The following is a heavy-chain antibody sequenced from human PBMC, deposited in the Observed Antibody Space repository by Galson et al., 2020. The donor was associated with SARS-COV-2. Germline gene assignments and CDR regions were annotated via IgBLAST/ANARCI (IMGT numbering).Heavy chain of an antibody. CDR2: INHSGST. Sequence: SETLSLTCAVYGGSFSGYYWSWIRQPPGKGLEWIGEINHSGSTNYNPSLKSRVTISVDTSKNQFSLKLSSVTAADTAVYYCARGRWFDPWGQGTLVTGSS. J-gene: IGHJ5*02. CDR3: ARGRWFDP. V-gene: IGHV4-34*01. D-gene: IGHD3-10*01. CDR1: GGSFSGYY.